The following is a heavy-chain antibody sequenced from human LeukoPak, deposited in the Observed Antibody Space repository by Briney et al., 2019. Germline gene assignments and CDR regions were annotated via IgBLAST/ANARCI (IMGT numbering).Heavy chain of an antibody. V-gene: IGHV4-59*08. D-gene: IGHD2-2*01. CDR2: INYGGST. Sequence: SETLSLTCTVSGVSISSYYWSWIRQPPGKGLEWIGSINYGGSTNYNASLKSRVTMSVDTSKKQFSLPLSSVTAADTAVYYCARHRCTSSSCYFDYSYGMDVWGQGTTVTVSS. CDR1: GVSISSYY. CDR3: ARHRCTSSSCYFDYSYGMDV. J-gene: IGHJ6*02.